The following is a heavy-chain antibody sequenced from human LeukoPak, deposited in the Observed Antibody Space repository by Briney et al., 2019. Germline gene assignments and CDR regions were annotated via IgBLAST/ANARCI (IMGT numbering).Heavy chain of an antibody. CDR1: GLTFSNFW. CDR3: ARSRGSGWRFDP. CDR2: INQDGSEK. V-gene: IGHV3-7*03. J-gene: IGHJ5*02. D-gene: IGHD6-19*01. Sequence: PGGSLRLSCVASGLTFSNFWMTWVRQAPGEGLEWVASINQDGSEKYYVDSVKGRFIISRDNAKSSLYLQMDSLRAEETAVYHCARSRGSGWRFDPWGQGTLVTVSS.